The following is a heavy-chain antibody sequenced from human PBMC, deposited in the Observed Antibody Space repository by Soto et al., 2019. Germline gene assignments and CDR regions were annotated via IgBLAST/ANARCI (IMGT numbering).Heavy chain of an antibody. D-gene: IGHD1-26*01. J-gene: IGHJ6*01. Sequence: PSETLSLTCTVSGGSISSSSYYWGWIRQPPGKGLEWIGSIYYSGSTYYNPSLKSRVTISVDTSKNQFSLKLSSVTAADTAVYYCASLEVGATTYYYYYYGMDGWGQGTTVTVAS. V-gene: IGHV4-39*01. CDR1: GGSISSSSYY. CDR3: ASLEVGATTYYYYYYGMDG. CDR2: IYYSGST.